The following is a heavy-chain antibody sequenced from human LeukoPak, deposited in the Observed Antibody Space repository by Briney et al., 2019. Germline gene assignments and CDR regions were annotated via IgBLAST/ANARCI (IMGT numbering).Heavy chain of an antibody. V-gene: IGHV1-2*02. CDR2: INPNGGGT. Sequence: ASVKVSCKASRSIFTDYFLHWARQAPGQGLEWMGRINPNGGGTNSAQKFQGRVSMTRDMSISTAYMELSRLTSDDTALYYCSRAGHSYGDLDYWGQGTLVTVSS. D-gene: IGHD5-18*01. J-gene: IGHJ4*02. CDR3: SRAGHSYGDLDY. CDR1: RSIFTDYF.